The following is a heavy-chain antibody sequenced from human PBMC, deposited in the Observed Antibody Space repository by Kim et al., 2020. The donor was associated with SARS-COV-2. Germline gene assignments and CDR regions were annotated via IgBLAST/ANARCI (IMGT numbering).Heavy chain of an antibody. D-gene: IGHD3-10*01. CDR2: IYYSGST. CDR1: GGSISSGGYY. Sequence: SETLSLTCTVSGGSISSGGYYWSWIRQHPGKGLEWIGYIYYSGSTYYNPSLKSRVTISVDTSKNQFSLKLSSVTAADTAVYYCARVYGSGRDGMDVWGQGTTVTVSS. CDR3: ARVYGSGRDGMDV. J-gene: IGHJ6*02. V-gene: IGHV4-31*03.